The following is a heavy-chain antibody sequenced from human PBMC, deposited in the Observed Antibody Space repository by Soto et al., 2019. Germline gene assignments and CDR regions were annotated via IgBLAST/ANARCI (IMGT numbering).Heavy chain of an antibody. CDR2: ISWNSGSI. CDR3: AKDPSRYDFWIGYYFDY. Sequence: GGSLRLSCAASGFTFSSYAMHWVRQAPGKGLEWVSGISWNSGSIGYADSVKGRFTISRDNAKNSLYLQMNSLRAEDTALYYCAKDPSRYDFWIGYYFDYWGQGTLVTVSS. CDR1: GFTFSSYA. J-gene: IGHJ4*02. D-gene: IGHD3-3*01. V-gene: IGHV3-9*01.